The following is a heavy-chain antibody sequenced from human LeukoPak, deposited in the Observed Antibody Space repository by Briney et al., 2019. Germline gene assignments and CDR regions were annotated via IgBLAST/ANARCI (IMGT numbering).Heavy chain of an antibody. V-gene: IGHV4-59*01. CDR1: GGSISSYY. D-gene: IGHD2-2*01. J-gene: IGHJ3*02. CDR2: IYHSGIT. Sequence: PSETLSLTCTLSGGSISSYYWRWIRHPPGKGLEWIGYIYHSGITNYNPSLKSRVTISVDTSKNQFSLKLSSVTAADTAVYYCARISRAFDIWGQGTMVTVSS. CDR3: ARISRAFDI.